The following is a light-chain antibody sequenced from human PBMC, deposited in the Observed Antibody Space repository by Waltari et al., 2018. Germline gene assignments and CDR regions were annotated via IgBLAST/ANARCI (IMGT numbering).Light chain of an antibody. CDR1: SSDVGGYTY. Sequence: QSALTQPAPVSGSPGQSTTISCTGTSSDVGGYTYVSWYQQHPGKAPKLMIYDVSKRPSGVSNRFSGSKSGNTASLTISGLQAEDEADYYCSSYTSSSTWVFGGGTKLTVL. V-gene: IGLV2-14*01. CDR3: SSYTSSSTWV. CDR2: DVS. J-gene: IGLJ3*02.